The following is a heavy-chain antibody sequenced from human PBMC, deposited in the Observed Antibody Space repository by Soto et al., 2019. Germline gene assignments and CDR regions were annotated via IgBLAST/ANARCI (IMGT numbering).Heavy chain of an antibody. CDR1: GGSISSFY. Sequence: SETLSLTCTVSGGSISSFYWSWIRQPPGKGLEYIGYIHYSGSTNYSPSLKSRVTISLDTSKNHFSLKLTSVTAAVTAVYYCARHLTGLDPWGQGTLVTVSS. CDR2: IHYSGST. D-gene: IGHD6-19*01. CDR3: ARHLTGLDP. V-gene: IGHV4-59*08. J-gene: IGHJ5*02.